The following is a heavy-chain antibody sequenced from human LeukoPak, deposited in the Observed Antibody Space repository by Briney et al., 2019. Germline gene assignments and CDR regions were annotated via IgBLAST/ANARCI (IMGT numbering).Heavy chain of an antibody. CDR2: IRYDGSNK. CDR3: ATTIFGVVTRIEDY. CDR1: GFTFSSYG. Sequence: GGSLRLSCAASGFTFSSYGMHWVRQAPGKGLEWVAFIRYDGSNKYYADSVKGRFTISRDNSKNTLYLQMNSLRAEDTAVYYCATTIFGVVTRIEDYWGQGTLVTVS. V-gene: IGHV3-30*02. J-gene: IGHJ4*02. D-gene: IGHD3-3*01.